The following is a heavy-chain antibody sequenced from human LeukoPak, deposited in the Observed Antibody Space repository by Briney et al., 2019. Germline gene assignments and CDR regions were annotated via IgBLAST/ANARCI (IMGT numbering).Heavy chain of an antibody. D-gene: IGHD2-8*01. J-gene: IGHJ4*02. V-gene: IGHV1-2*02. CDR1: GGTFSSYA. Sequence: GASVKVSCKSSGGTFSSYAISWVRQAPGQGLEWMGWINPNSGGTNYAQKFQGGVTMTRDTSISTAYMELSRLRSDDTAVYYCAAEPTYCTNGVCYGAPVDYWGQGTLVTVSS. CDR2: INPNSGGT. CDR3: AAEPTYCTNGVCYGAPVDY.